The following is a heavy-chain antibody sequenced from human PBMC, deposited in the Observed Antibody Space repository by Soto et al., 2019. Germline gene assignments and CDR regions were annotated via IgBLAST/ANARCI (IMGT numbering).Heavy chain of an antibody. Sequence: PGGSLRLSCAASGFTVNSNYMSWVRQAPGKGLEWVSVIYSDGSTYYADSMKGRFIISRDNSNNTLYFQINSLRAEDTAVYYCATLTKYDILTGFYPCWGQGT. J-gene: IGHJ4*02. D-gene: IGHD3-9*01. CDR3: ATLTKYDILTGFYPC. V-gene: IGHV3-66*01. CDR2: IYSDGST. CDR1: GFTVNSNY.